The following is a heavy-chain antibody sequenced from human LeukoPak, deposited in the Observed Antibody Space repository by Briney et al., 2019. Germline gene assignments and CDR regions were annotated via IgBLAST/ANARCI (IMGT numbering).Heavy chain of an antibody. D-gene: IGHD3-10*01. CDR1: GFTFSSYS. Sequence: PGGSLRLSCAASGFTFSSYSMNWVRQAPGKGLEWVSSISSSSSYIYYADSVKGRFTISRDNAKNSLYLQMNSLRAEDTAVYYCAKGCGELLRPGDYWGQGTLVTVSS. CDR3: AKGCGELLRPGDY. CDR2: ISSSSSYI. V-gene: IGHV3-21*04. J-gene: IGHJ4*02.